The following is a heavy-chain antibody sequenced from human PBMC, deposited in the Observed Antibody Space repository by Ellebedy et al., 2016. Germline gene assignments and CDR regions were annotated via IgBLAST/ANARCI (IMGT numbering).Heavy chain of an antibody. CDR2: IYYSGST. D-gene: IGHD3-10*01. CDR3: ARTGYGSGAFDI. V-gene: IGHV4-59*01. J-gene: IGHJ3*02. CDR1: GGSISSYY. Sequence: SETLSLXXTVSGGSISSYYWSWIRQPPGKGLEWIGHIYYSGSTYYNPSLKSRVTISVDTSKNQFSLKLSSVTAADTAVYYCARTGYGSGAFDIWGQGTMVTVSS.